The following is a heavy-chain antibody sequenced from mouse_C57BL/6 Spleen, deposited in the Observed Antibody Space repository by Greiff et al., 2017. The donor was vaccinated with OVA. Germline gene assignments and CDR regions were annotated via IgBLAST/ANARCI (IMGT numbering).Heavy chain of an antibody. D-gene: IGHD1-1*01. V-gene: IGHV2-9-1*01. Sequence: QVHVKQSGPGLVAPSQSLSITCTVSGFSLTSYAISWVRQPPGKGLEWLGVIWTGGGTNYNSALKSRLSISKDNSKSQVFLKMNSLQTDDTARYYCARTDAVSYYGSSLAWFAYWGQGTLVTVSA. CDR1: GFSLTSYA. CDR3: ARTDAVSYYGSSLAWFAY. CDR2: IWTGGGT. J-gene: IGHJ3*01.